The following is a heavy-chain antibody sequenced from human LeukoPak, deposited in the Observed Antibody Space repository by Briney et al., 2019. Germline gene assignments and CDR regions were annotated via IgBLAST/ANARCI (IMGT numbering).Heavy chain of an antibody. D-gene: IGHD3-10*01. J-gene: IGHJ5*02. CDR1: GYTFTSYA. CDR3: ARVYYGSVNWFDP. CDR2: INAGNGNT. Sequence: ASVKVSCKASGYTFTSYAMHWVRQAPGQRLEWMGWINAGNGNTKYSQKFQGRVTVTRDTSASTAYMELSSLRSEDTAVYYCARVYYGSVNWFDPWGQGTLVTVSS. V-gene: IGHV1-3*01.